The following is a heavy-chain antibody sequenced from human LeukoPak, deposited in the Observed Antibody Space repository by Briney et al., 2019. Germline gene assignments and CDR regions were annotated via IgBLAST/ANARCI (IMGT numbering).Heavy chain of an antibody. J-gene: IGHJ5*02. V-gene: IGHV4-59*01. CDR2: VAYSGST. CDR1: GGSIKSYY. Sequence: SETLSLTCTDSGGSIKSYYWSWIRQPPGKGLEWIGYVAYSGSTNCNPSLKSRVTISLDTSKNQFSLKLSSVTAADTAVYYCARTVSGYYFNAWGPGTLVTVSS. D-gene: IGHD5-12*01. CDR3: ARTVSGYYFNA.